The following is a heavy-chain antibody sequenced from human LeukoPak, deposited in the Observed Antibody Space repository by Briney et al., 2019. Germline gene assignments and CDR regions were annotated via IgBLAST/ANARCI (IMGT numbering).Heavy chain of an antibody. J-gene: IGHJ4*02. CDR3: ARVTYYDSSGYAYFDY. CDR2: ISAYNGNT. CDR1: GYTFTSYG. D-gene: IGHD3-22*01. V-gene: IGHV1-18*01. Sequence: ASVKVSCKASGYTFTSYGISWVRQAPGQGLEWMGWISAYNGNTNYAQKLPGRVTMTTDTSTSTAYMELRSLRSDDTAVYYCARVTYYDSSGYAYFDYWGQGTLVTVTS.